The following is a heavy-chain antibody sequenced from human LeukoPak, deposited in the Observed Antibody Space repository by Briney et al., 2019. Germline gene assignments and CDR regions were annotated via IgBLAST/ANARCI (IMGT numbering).Heavy chain of an antibody. D-gene: IGHD3-10*01. CDR2: ISSSSSSI. CDR1: GFTFSSYS. J-gene: IGHJ6*02. V-gene: IGHV3-48*04. Sequence: GGSLRLSCAASGFTFSSYSMNWVRQAPGKGLEWVSYISSSSSSIYYADSVKGRFTISRDNAKNSVYLQMNSLRAEDTAVYYCARPGSGISEGYYYYYGMDVWGQGTTVTVSS. CDR3: ARPGSGISEGYYYYYGMDV.